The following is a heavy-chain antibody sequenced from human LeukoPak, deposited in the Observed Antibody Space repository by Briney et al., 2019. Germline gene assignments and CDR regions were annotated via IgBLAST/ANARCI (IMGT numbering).Heavy chain of an antibody. CDR3: ARDGTFDI. Sequence: ASVKVSCKASGYTFTDYYMHWVRQAPGHGLEWMGWINPDSGVTNYPQKFRGRVTMTRDTSSSTAYMELIRLRSDDTAVYYCARDGTFDIWGQGTMVTVSS. V-gene: IGHV1-2*02. CDR1: GYTFTDYY. CDR2: INPDSGVT. D-gene: IGHD2-15*01. J-gene: IGHJ3*02.